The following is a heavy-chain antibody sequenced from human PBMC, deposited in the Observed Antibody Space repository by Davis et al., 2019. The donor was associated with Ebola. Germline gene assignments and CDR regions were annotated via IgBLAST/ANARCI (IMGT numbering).Heavy chain of an antibody. CDR1: GGSFSGYY. CDR2: INSDGSST. D-gene: IGHD2-15*01. J-gene: IGHJ4*02. Sequence: HTSETLSLTCAVYGGSFSGYYWSWIRQPPGKGLVWVSRINSDGSSTSYADSVKGRFTISRDNSKNTLYLQMNSLRAEDTAVYYCAKVRSLLYDFDYWGQGTLVTVSS. V-gene: IGHV3-74*01. CDR3: AKVRSLLYDFDY.